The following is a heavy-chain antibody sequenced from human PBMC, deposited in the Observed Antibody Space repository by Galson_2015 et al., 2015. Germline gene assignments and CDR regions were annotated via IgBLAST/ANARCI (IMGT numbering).Heavy chain of an antibody. V-gene: IGHV3-21*01. J-gene: IGHJ6*03. D-gene: IGHD2-2*01. Sequence: SLRLSCAASGFTFSSYSMNWVRQAPGKGLEWVSSISSSSSYIYYADSVKGRFTISRDNAKNSLYLQMNSLRAEDTAVYYCARSHGGYCSITSCWGYYMDVWGKGTTVTVSS. CDR1: GFTFSSYS. CDR3: ARSHGGYCSITSCWGYYMDV. CDR2: ISSSSSYI.